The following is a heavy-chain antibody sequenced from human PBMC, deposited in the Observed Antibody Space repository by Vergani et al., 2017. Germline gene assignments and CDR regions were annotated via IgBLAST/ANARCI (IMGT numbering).Heavy chain of an antibody. J-gene: IGHJ4*02. D-gene: IGHD2-21*01. CDR2: ISGSGGST. V-gene: IGHV3-23*01. CDR1: GFTFSSYA. Sequence: EVQLLESGGGLVQPGGSLSLSCAASGFTFSSYAMSWVRQAPGKGLEWVSAISGSGGSTYYADSVKGRFTISRDNSKNTLYLQMNSLRAEDTAVYYCARIGPVLAYCGGDCYSGFDYWGQGTLVTVSS. CDR3: ARIGPVLAYCGGDCYSGFDY.